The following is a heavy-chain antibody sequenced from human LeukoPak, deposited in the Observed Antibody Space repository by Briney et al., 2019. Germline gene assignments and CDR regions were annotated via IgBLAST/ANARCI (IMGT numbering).Heavy chain of an antibody. CDR2: INHSGST. D-gene: IGHD6-13*01. CDR1: GGSFSGYY. Sequence: SETLSLTCAVYGGSFSGYYWSWIRQPPGKGLEWIGEINHSGSTNYNPSLKSRVTISVDTSKNQFSLKLSSVTAADTAVYYCASGKYSSSWYAYFQHWGQGTLVTVSS. CDR3: ASGKYSSSWYAYFQH. J-gene: IGHJ1*01. V-gene: IGHV4-34*01.